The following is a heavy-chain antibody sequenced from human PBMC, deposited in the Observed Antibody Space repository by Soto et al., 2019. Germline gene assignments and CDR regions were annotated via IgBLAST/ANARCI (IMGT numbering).Heavy chain of an antibody. D-gene: IGHD3-10*01. Sequence: QVQLVQSGAEVKKPGSSVKVSCKASGGTFSSYAISWVRQAPGQGLEWMGGIIPSFGTANYAQKFQGRVTLTADESTSTASMELSSLRSEDTAVYYCARELVVRGVIRGYYFDYWGQGTLVTVSS. V-gene: IGHV1-69*01. CDR3: ARELVVRGVIRGYYFDY. CDR1: GGTFSSYA. J-gene: IGHJ4*02. CDR2: IIPSFGTA.